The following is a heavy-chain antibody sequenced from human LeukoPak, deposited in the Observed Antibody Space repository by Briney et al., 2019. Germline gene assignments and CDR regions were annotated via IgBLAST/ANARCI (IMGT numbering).Heavy chain of an antibody. Sequence: PSETLSLTCTVSGGSISGGGFYWSWIRQHPGKGLEWNGYIFYSGSTYYNPSLKSRVTISVDTSKNQFSLKLSSVTAADTAVYYCARDRRAFWRGSYYYGMDVWGQGTTVTVSS. CDR1: GGSISGGGFY. CDR3: ARDRRAFWRGSYYYGMDV. J-gene: IGHJ6*02. CDR2: IFYSGST. V-gene: IGHV4-31*03. D-gene: IGHD3-3*01.